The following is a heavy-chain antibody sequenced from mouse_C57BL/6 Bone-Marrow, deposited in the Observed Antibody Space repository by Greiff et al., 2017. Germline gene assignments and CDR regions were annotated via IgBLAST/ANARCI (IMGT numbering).Heavy chain of an antibody. D-gene: IGHD2-4*01. Sequence: QVTLKESGPGILQPSQTLSLTCSFSGFSLSTFGMGVGWIRPPSGKGLEWLAHIWWDDDKYSNPALKSRLTISNDTTKNQVYLKIANVDTADTATYYCARTVYYDYDADYWGQGTTLTVSS. J-gene: IGHJ2*01. CDR3: ARTVYYDYDADY. V-gene: IGHV8-8*01. CDR2: IWWDDDK. CDR1: GFSLSTFGMG.